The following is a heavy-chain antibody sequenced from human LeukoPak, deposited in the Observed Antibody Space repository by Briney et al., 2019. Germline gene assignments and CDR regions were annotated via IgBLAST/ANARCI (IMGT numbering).Heavy chain of an antibody. J-gene: IGHJ6*02. D-gene: IGHD3-3*01. CDR1: GGSISSGGYY. Sequence: PSETLSLTCTVSGGSISSGGYYWSWIRQHPGKGLEWIGYIYYSGSTYYNPSLKSRVTISVDTSKNQFSLKLSSVTAADTAVYYCARARPPYDFWSGYNYYYYGMDVWGQGTTVTVSS. CDR2: IYYSGST. V-gene: IGHV4-31*03. CDR3: ARARPPYDFWSGYNYYYYGMDV.